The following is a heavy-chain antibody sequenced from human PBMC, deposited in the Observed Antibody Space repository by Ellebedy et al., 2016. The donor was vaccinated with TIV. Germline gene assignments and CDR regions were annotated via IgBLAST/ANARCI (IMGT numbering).Heavy chain of an antibody. CDR1: GFSLQKFV. J-gene: IGHJ4*02. V-gene: IGHV3-9*01. CDR3: AKGGY. CDR2: ISWNSGSI. Sequence: SLKISCAASGFSLQKFVMHWVRQAPGKGLEWVSGISWNSGSIGYADSVKGRFTISRDNAKNSLYLQMNSLRAEDTALYYCAKGGYWGQGTLVAVSS.